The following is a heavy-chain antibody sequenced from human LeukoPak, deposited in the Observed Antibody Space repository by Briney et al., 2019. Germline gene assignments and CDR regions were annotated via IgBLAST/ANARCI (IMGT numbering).Heavy chain of an antibody. CDR2: IYTSGST. CDR1: GGSISSYY. CDR3: ARVTYSGYDNYYYYYYMDV. D-gene: IGHD5-12*01. Sequence: SETLSLTCTVSGGSISSYYWSWIRQPAGKGLEWIGRIYTSGSTNYNPSLKSRVTMSVDTSKNQFSLKLSSVTAADTAVYYCARVTYSGYDNYYYYYYMDVRGKGTTVTVS. J-gene: IGHJ6*03. V-gene: IGHV4-4*07.